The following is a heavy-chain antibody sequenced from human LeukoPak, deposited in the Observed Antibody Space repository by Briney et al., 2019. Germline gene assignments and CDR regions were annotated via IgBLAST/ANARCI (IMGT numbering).Heavy chain of an antibody. J-gene: IGHJ6*04. CDR3: ARGNVIMVRGVRDNYYYGMDV. D-gene: IGHD3-10*01. CDR1: GGSFSGYY. Sequence: PSETLSLTCAVYGGSFSGYYWSWIRQPPGKGLEWIGEINHSGSTNYNPSLKSRVTISVDTSKNQFSLKLSSVTAADTAVYYCARGNVIMVRGVRDNYYYGMDVWAKGPRSPSPQ. V-gene: IGHV4-34*01. CDR2: INHSGST.